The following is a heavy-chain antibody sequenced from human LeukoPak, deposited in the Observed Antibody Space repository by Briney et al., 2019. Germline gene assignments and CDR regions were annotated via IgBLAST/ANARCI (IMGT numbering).Heavy chain of an antibody. J-gene: IGHJ4*02. D-gene: IGHD3-22*01. Sequence: GASVKVSCKASGYTFTGYYMHWVRQAPGQGLEWMGIINPSGGSTSYAQKFQGRVTMTRDTSTSTVYMELSSLRSEDTAVYYCARDYYDSSGYYYAHGYWGQGTLVTVSS. CDR3: ARDYYDSSGYYYAHGY. CDR1: GYTFTGYY. V-gene: IGHV1-46*01. CDR2: INPSGGST.